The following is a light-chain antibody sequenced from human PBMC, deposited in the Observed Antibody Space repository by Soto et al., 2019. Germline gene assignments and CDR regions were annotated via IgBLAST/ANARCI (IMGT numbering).Light chain of an antibody. CDR1: SSDVGGYNY. CDR3: SSYTGSSTPLV. Sequence: QSVLTQPASVSGSPGQSITISCTGTSSDVGGYNYVSWYQQHPGKAPKVMIYDVSNRPSGVSNRFSGSKSGNTASLTISGLQAEDEADYYCSSYTGSSTPLVFGGGTKLTVL. J-gene: IGLJ2*01. CDR2: DVS. V-gene: IGLV2-14*01.